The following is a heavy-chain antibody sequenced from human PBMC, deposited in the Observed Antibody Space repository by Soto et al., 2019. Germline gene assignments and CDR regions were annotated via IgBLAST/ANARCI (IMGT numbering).Heavy chain of an antibody. CDR1: VGSISGVDYH. D-gene: IGHD3-3*01. V-gene: IGHV4-30-4*01. J-gene: IGHJ6*02. CDR3: ARAVQSKILLFGKLTRRDAYDGMDV. CDR2: INDNGAA. Sequence: QVQLQESGPGLVKPAQTLSLTCAVSVGSISGVDYHWSWIRQAPGKGLEWIGSINDNGAASYNPSLETRLTISVDASENQFSLKVRSVTAAETAVYYCARAVQSKILLFGKLTRRDAYDGMDVWGQGTKVTVSS.